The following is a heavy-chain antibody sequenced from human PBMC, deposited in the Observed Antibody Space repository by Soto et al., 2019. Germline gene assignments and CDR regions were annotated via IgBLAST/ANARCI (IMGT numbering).Heavy chain of an antibody. D-gene: IGHD2-21*02. V-gene: IGHV3-30*18. CDR2: ISYDGSNK. J-gene: IGHJ4*02. CDR3: AKDRDIVVVTVPLDY. CDR1: GFTFSSYG. Sequence: GGSLRLSCAASGFTFSSYGMHWVRQAPGKGLEWVAVISYDGSNKYYADSVKGRFTISRDNSKNTLYLQMNSLRAEDTAVYYCAKDRDIVVVTVPLDYWGQGTLVTVSS.